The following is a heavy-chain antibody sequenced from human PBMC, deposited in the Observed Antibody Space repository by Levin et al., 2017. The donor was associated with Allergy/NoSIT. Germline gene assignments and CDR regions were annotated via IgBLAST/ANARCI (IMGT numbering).Heavy chain of an antibody. CDR2: INPNSGGT. V-gene: IGHV1-2*02. Sequence: WASVKVSCKASGYTFTGYYMHWVRQAPGQGLEWMGWINPNSGGTNYAQKFQGRVTMTRDTSISTAYMELSRLRSDDTAVYYCARVMFRWLQLQYFQHWGQGTLVTVSS. CDR3: ARVMFRWLQLQYFQH. D-gene: IGHD5-24*01. CDR1: GYTFTGYY. J-gene: IGHJ1*01.